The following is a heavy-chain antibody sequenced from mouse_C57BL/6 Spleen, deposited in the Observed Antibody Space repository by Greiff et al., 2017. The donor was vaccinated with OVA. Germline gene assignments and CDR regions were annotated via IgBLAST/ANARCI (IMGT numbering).Heavy chain of an antibody. CDR2: IWWDDDK. CDR3: ARLANWDTLYYFDY. J-gene: IGHJ2*01. V-gene: IGHV8-8*01. CDR1: GFSLSTFGMG. D-gene: IGHD4-1*01. Sequence: QVTLKVSGPGILQPSQTLSLTCSFSGFSLSTFGMGVGWIRQPSGKGLEWLAHIWWDDDKYYNPALKSRLTISKDTSKNQVFLKIANVDTADTATYYCARLANWDTLYYFDYWGQGTTLTVSS.